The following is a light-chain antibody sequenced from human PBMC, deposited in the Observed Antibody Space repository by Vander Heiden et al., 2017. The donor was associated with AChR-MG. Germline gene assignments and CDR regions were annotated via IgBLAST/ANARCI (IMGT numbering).Light chain of an antibody. CDR1: QGISSY. J-gene: IGKJ2*01. V-gene: IGKV1-9*01. CDR3: QQLNSYPYT. CDR2: AAS. Sequence: DIQLTQSPSFLSASVGDRVTITCRASQGISSYLAWYQHRPGKAPKLLIYAASTLQSGVPSRFSGNGSGTEFTLAISSLQPEDFATYYCQQLNSYPYTFGQGTKLEI.